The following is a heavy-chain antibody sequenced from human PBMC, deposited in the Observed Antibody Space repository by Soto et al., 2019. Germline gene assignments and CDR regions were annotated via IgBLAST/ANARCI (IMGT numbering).Heavy chain of an antibody. CDR2: ISGSGGST. CDR1: GFTFSSYA. J-gene: IGHJ4*02. V-gene: IGHV3-23*01. CDR3: AKDRGDVSWNYDGTFDY. D-gene: IGHD1-7*01. Sequence: EVQLLESGGGLVQPGGSLRLSCAASGFTFSSYAMSWVRQAPGKGLEWVSAISGSGGSTYYADSVKGRFTISRDNSKNTLYLQMNSLRAEDTAVYYCAKDRGDVSWNYDGTFDYWGQGTLVTVSS.